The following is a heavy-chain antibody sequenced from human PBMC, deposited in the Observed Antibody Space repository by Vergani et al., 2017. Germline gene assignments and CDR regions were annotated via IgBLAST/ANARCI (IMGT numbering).Heavy chain of an antibody. Sequence: VQLVESGGGVVQPGRSLRLSCAASGFTFSSYSMNWVRQAPGKGLEWVSYISSSSSTIYYADSVKGRFNISRDNAKNTLYLQMNSLRAEDTAVYYCAGDGVYRNEGIDYWGQGTLVTVSS. J-gene: IGHJ4*02. CDR3: AGDGVYRNEGIDY. V-gene: IGHV3-48*01. CDR1: GFTFSSYS. D-gene: IGHD1-1*01. CDR2: ISSSSSTI.